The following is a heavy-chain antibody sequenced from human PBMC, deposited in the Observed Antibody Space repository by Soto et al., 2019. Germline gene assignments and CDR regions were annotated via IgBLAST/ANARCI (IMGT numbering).Heavy chain of an antibody. CDR2: ISGIGGST. CDR1: GFTFSSYA. CDR3: AKEGYVAVAGGFDY. D-gene: IGHD6-19*01. J-gene: IGHJ4*02. V-gene: IGHV3-23*01. Sequence: EVQLLEAGGGLVHPGGSLRLSCAASGFTFSSYAMSWVRQAPGKGLEWVSAISGIGGSTYYADSVKGRFTISRDNSKNKLYLQMNSLRAEDTAVYYCAKEGYVAVAGGFDYWGQGTLVTVSS.